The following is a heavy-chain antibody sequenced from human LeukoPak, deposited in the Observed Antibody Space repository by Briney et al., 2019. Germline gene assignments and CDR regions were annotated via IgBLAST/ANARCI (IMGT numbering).Heavy chain of an antibody. J-gene: IGHJ3*02. D-gene: IGHD3-10*02. V-gene: IGHV3-23*01. CDR3: AKALFGTMSGSWYAFDI. CDR1: GFTFSSYA. CDR2: ISGSGGST. Sequence: PGGSLRLSCAASGFTFSSYAMSWVRQAPGKGLEWVSAISGSGGSTYYADSVKGRFTISRDNSKNTLYLQMNSLRAEDTAVYYCAKALFGTMSGSWYAFDIWGQGTMVTVSS.